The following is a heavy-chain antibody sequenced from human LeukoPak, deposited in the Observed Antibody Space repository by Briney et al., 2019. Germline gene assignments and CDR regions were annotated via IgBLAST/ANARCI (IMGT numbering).Heavy chain of an antibody. CDR3: AKDPYCSSTSCSNWFDP. J-gene: IGHJ5*02. Sequence: GGSLRLSCAASGFTFSSYAMSWVRQAPGKGLEWVSAISGSGCDTYYADSVKGRFTISRDNSKNTLYLQMNSLRVEDTAVYYCAKDPYCSSTSCSNWFDPWGQGTLVTVSS. D-gene: IGHD2-2*01. V-gene: IGHV3-23*01. CDR2: ISGSGCDT. CDR1: GFTFSSYA.